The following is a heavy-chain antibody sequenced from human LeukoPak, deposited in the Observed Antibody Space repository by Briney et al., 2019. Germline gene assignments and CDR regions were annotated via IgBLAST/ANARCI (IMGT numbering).Heavy chain of an antibody. J-gene: IGHJ3*02. Sequence: SVKVSCKASGGTFSSYAISCVRQAPGQGLEWMGRIIPILGIANYAQKFQGRVTITADKSTSTAYMELSSLRSEDTAVYYCAREPARTAPKSYYDSSRTAFDIWGQGTLVTVSS. V-gene: IGHV1-69*04. CDR1: GGTFSSYA. CDR2: IIPILGIA. D-gene: IGHD3-22*01. CDR3: AREPARTAPKSYYDSSRTAFDI.